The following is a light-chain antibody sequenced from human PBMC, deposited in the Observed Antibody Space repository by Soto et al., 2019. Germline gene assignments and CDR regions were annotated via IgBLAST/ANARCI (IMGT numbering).Light chain of an antibody. CDR3: QQRSNWPLT. Sequence: EIVLTQSPATLSLSPGERATLSCRASQSVSSYLGWYQQKPGQAPRLLIYDASNRATGIPARFSGGGSGTDFTLTISSLEPEDFAVYYCQQRSNWPLTFGGGTKVDIK. CDR1: QSVSSY. CDR2: DAS. V-gene: IGKV3-11*01. J-gene: IGKJ4*01.